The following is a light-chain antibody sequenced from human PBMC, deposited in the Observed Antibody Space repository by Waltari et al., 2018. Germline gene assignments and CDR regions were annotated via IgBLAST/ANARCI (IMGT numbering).Light chain of an antibody. CDR1: SSSIGSNP. CDR2: SNN. J-gene: IGLJ1*01. Sequence: QSVLTQPPSASGTPGQRVTISCSGSSSSIGSNPVTWYRQLPGAAPKLLIWSNNQRPSGVPDRFSGSKSGTSASLAISGLQSEDEADFYCATWDDSLNGYVFGTGTKVTVL. V-gene: IGLV1-44*01. CDR3: ATWDDSLNGYV.